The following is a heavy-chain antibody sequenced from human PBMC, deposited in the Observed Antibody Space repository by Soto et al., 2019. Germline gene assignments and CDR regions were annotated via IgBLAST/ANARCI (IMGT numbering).Heavy chain of an antibody. CDR2: FHSSGAT. CDR3: ASIWFGDFDY. Sequence: QVQLQESGPGLVKPSQTLSLTCTVSGGSISSADYYWSWIRQPPGKGLEWIGYFHSSGATYKDPSLKSRVTISVATSKNQTSLKLDSVTAADTAVYYCASIWFGDFDYWGHGTLVTVSS. CDR1: GGSISSADYY. J-gene: IGHJ4*01. D-gene: IGHD3-10*01. V-gene: IGHV4-30-4*01.